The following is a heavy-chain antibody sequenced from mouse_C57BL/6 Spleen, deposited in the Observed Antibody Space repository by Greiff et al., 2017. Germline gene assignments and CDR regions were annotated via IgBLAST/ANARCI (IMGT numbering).Heavy chain of an antibody. J-gene: IGHJ2*01. V-gene: IGHV1-69*01. CDR2: IDPSDSYT. Sequence: QVQLQQPGAELVMPGASVKLSCKASGYTFTSYWMHWVKQRPGQGLEWIGEIDPSDSYTNYNQKFKGKSTLTVDKSSSTAYRQLISLTSEDSAVYYCARRTVGYFDYWGQGTTLTVSS. CDR1: GYTFTSYW. D-gene: IGHD1-1*01. CDR3: ARRTVGYFDY.